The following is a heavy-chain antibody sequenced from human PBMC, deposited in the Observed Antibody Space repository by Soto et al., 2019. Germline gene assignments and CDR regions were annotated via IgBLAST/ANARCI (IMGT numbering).Heavy chain of an antibody. Sequence: SVTLSLTCAVSGVSISSSSYCWGWIRPPPGKGLEWIGYTYYSATTYYNPSLKSRVTISVDTSKNQFSLKLSSVTAADAAVYYCARGHYYGSGSYYNYLDYWGRGTQVTVSS. D-gene: IGHD3-10*01. CDR3: ARGHYYGSGSYYNYLDY. V-gene: IGHV4-39*01. CDR1: GVSISSSSYC. CDR2: TYYSATT. J-gene: IGHJ4*02.